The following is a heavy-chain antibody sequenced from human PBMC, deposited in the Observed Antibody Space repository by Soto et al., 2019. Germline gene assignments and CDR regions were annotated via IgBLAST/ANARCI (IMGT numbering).Heavy chain of an antibody. J-gene: IGHJ3*02. V-gene: IGHV1-69*12. CDR3: VRDRTARGGVVDDAFDI. Sequence: QVQLVQSGAEVKKPGSSVKVSCKASGGTFSSYAISWVRQAPGQGLEWMGGIIPIFGTANYAQKFQGRVTITADESTSTAYMELSSLRSEDTAVYYCVRDRTARGGVVDDAFDIWGQGTMVTVSS. CDR2: IIPIFGTA. D-gene: IGHD3-16*01. CDR1: GGTFSSYA.